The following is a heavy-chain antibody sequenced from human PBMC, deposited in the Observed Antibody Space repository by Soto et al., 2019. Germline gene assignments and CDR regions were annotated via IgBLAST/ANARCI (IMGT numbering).Heavy chain of an antibody. CDR2: INTYNGNT. CDR3: ARGVGSGTYYNQYNWFDP. D-gene: IGHD3-10*01. V-gene: IGHV1-18*01. J-gene: IGHJ5*02. CDR1: GYTITNYG. Sequence: GASVKVSCKASGYTITNYGISWVRQAPGQGLEWMGWINTYNGNTNHAQKLQGRVTMTTDTSTSTAYMELRSLRSDDTAVYYCARGVGSGTYYNQYNWFDPWGQGTLVTVSS.